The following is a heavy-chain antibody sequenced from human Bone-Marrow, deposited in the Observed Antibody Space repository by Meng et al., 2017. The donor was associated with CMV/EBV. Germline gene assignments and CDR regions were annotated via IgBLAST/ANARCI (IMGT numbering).Heavy chain of an antibody. J-gene: IGHJ4*02. V-gene: IGHV1-69*05. Sequence: SVKVSCKASGGTFSSYAISWVRQAPGQGLEWMGGIIPIFGTANYAQKFQGRVTITTDESTSTAYMELSSLRSEDTAVYYCARGRTVATIFPDYWGQGTLATVPS. CDR1: GGTFSSYA. CDR2: IIPIFGTA. D-gene: IGHD5-12*01. CDR3: ARGRTVATIFPDY.